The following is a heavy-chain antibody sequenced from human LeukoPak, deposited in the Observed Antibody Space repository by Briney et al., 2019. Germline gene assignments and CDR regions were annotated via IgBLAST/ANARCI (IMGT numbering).Heavy chain of an antibody. J-gene: IGHJ6*03. CDR3: ARRPAAMWVPSVTGYESFDYYYYYMDV. V-gene: IGHV4-59*12. CDR2: IYYSGST. Sequence: SETLSLTCTVSGGSISSYYWSWIRQPPGKGLEWIGYIYYSGSTNYNPSLKSRVTISVDTSKNQFSLKLSSVTAADTAVYYCARRPAAMWVPSVTGYESFDYYYYYMDVWGKGTTVTISS. D-gene: IGHD2-2*01. CDR1: GGSISSYY.